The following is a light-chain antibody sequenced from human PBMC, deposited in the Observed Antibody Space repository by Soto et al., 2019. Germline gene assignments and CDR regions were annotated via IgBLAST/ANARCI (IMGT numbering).Light chain of an antibody. CDR3: QGLNDYPIT. Sequence: DIQLTQSPSFLSASVGDRVTITCRASQGISSYLAWYQQKPGEAPKFLIYAASTLRGGVPSRFSGSGSGKEFTLTIRRLQPEDFATYYCQGLNDYPITFGQGTRLEIK. CDR2: AAS. V-gene: IGKV1-9*01. J-gene: IGKJ5*01. CDR1: QGISSY.